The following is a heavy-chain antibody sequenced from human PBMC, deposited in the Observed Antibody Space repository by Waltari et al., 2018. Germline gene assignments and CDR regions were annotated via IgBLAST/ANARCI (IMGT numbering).Heavy chain of an antibody. CDR2: ISYDGNNK. CDR1: GFGFGSSC. Sequence: QEQLVESGGGVVQPGRSLRLSCAASGFGFGSSCMDWVRQDPGKGVEWVAVISYDGNNKYHVESVKGRFSISRDNSKNTLFLQMNSLRPEDTAVYYCAKDRYRSSWTPSYMDVWGKGTTVTVSS. CDR3: AKDRYRSSWTPSYMDV. J-gene: IGHJ6*03. V-gene: IGHV3-30*18. D-gene: IGHD2-2*01.